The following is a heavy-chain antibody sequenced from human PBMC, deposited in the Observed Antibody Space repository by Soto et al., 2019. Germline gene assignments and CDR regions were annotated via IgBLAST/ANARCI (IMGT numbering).Heavy chain of an antibody. D-gene: IGHD5-12*01. Sequence: EVQLVESGGGLVKPGGSLRLSCAASGFTFNNAWMTWVRQAPGKGLEWVGRIKSKTDGGTTDYASPVEGRFTISRDDSKNTLLLQLNSLKTEYAAVYYCCTDLHWGYGALGYWGQGTLVTVSS. CDR3: CTDLHWGYGALGY. CDR1: GFTFNNAW. V-gene: IGHV3-15*01. CDR2: IKSKTDGGTT. J-gene: IGHJ4*02.